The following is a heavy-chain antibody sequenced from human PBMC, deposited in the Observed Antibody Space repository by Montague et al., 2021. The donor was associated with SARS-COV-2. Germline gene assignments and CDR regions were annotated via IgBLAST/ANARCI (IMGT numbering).Heavy chain of an antibody. CDR3: VKDDGVFWFGNFGV. V-gene: IGHV3-23*01. CDR1: GFSFINHG. Sequence: SLRLSCATFGFSFINHGMSWVRQAPGKGLEWVSAIDSLGTGTYYAESVKGRFTISRDNADATLSLQMNSLRLDDTAVYYCVKDDGVFWFGNFGVWDQGTTVSVSS. J-gene: IGHJ6*02. CDR2: IDSLGTGT. D-gene: IGHD3-10*01.